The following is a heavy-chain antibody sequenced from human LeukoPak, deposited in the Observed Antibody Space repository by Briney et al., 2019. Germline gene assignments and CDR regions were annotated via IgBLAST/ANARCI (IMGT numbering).Heavy chain of an antibody. V-gene: IGHV3-11*04. CDR2: ISSSGSAD. J-gene: IGHJ4*02. CDR1: GFTFSDYY. D-gene: IGHD3-3*01. CDR3: ARTQKYYDLWSGMN. Sequence: GGSLRLSCAATGFTFSDYYMSWLRQAPGKGLEWISYISSSGSADYYADSVQGRFTVSRDNAKSSLYLQMNSLRAEDTAVYYCARTQKYYDLWSGMNWGQGTLDTVSS.